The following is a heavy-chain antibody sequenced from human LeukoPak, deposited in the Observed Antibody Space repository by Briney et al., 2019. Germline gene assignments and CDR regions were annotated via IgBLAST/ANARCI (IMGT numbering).Heavy chain of an antibody. CDR3: TRHGTPSGYFDP. V-gene: IGHV3-53*01. Sequence: GGSLRLSCAASGFTVSSNYMSWVRQAPGKGLEWVSVIYSGGSTYYADSVKGRFTISRDNSKNTLYLQMNSLKTEDTAVFYCTRHGTPSGYFDPWGRGTLVTVSS. CDR1: GFTVSSNY. CDR2: IYSGGST. J-gene: IGHJ2*01. D-gene: IGHD2-15*01.